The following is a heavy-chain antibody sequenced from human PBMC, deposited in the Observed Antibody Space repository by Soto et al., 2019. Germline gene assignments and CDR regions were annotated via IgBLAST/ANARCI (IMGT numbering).Heavy chain of an antibody. V-gene: IGHV1-46*01. CDR2: INPSGGST. CDR3: ASTSSSEGELSPLPFDY. CDR1: GYTFTSYY. D-gene: IGHD3-16*02. J-gene: IGHJ4*02. Sequence: ASVKVSCKASGYTFTSYYMLWVRQAPGQGLEWMGIINPSGGSTSYAQKFQGRVTITRDTSASTAYMELSSLRSEDTAVYYCASTSSSEGELSPLPFDYWGQGTLVT.